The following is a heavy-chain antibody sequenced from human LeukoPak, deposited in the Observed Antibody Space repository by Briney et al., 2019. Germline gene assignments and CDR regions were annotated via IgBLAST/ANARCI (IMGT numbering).Heavy chain of an antibody. CDR3: AKDHRYCSGGSCSAPSG. CDR1: GFTFSSYA. D-gene: IGHD2-15*01. Sequence: GGSLRLSCAASGFTFSSYAMSWVRQAPGKGLEWVSGIGGSGGDTYYADSVKGRLTISRDNSKNTLYLQMNSLRAEDTAVYYCAKDHRYCSGGSCSAPSGWGQGTLVTVSS. J-gene: IGHJ4*02. V-gene: IGHV3-23*01. CDR2: IGGSGGDT.